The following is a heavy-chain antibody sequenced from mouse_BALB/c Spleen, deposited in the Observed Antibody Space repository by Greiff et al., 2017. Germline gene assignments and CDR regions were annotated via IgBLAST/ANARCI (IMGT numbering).Heavy chain of an antibody. CDR3: ARGITTAQFAY. V-gene: IGHV5-9-4*01. CDR2: ISSGGSYT. CDR1: GFTFSSYA. Sequence: EVQLVESGGGLVKPGGSLKLSCAASGFTFSSYAMSWVRQSPEKRLEWVAEISSGGSYTYYPDTVTGRFTISRDNAKNTLYLEMSSLRSEDTAMYYCARGITTAQFAYWGQGTLVTVSA. J-gene: IGHJ3*01. D-gene: IGHD1-2*01.